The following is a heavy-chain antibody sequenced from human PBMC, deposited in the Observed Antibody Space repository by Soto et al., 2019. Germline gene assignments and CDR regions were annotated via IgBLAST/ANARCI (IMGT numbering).Heavy chain of an antibody. V-gene: IGHV1-69*02. Sequence: SVKVSCKASGGTFSSYTISWVRQAPGQGLEWMGRIIPILGIANYAQKFQGRFTISRDNSKNTVYLQMGSLRPEDMAVYYCARRARPDFYYMDVWGKGTTVTVSS. J-gene: IGHJ6*03. CDR3: ARRARPDFYYMDV. CDR2: IIPILGIA. D-gene: IGHD6-6*01. CDR1: GGTFSSYT.